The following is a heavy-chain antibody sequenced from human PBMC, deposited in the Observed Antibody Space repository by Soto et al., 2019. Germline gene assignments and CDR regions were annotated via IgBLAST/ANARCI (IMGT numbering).Heavy chain of an antibody. V-gene: IGHV3-23*01. CDR2: ISGSGANT. CDR1: GFTFSSYA. D-gene: IGHD6-19*01. CDR3: AKCAGSGWYPDY. Sequence: EVQLLESAGGLVQPGGSLSLSCAASGFTFSSYAMRWVRQAPGKGLEWVSAISGSGANTYYADSVKGRFTISRDNSKNTLFSQLNSLRAEDTAVYYCAKCAGSGWYPDYWGQGTLVTVSS. J-gene: IGHJ4*02.